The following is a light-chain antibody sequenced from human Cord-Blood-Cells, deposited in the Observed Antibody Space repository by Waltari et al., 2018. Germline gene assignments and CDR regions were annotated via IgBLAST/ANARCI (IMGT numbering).Light chain of an antibody. J-gene: IGLJ1*01. Sequence: QSALTQPASVSGSPGQSITISSPGTSSAVGGFNYVSWYQQHPAKAPKLMTYEVSNRPSGVSNRFSGSKSGNTASLTISGLQAEDEADYYCSSYTSSSTLLYVFGTGTKVTVL. CDR2: EVS. CDR3: SSYTSSSTLLYV. V-gene: IGLV2-14*01. CDR1: SSAVGGFNY.